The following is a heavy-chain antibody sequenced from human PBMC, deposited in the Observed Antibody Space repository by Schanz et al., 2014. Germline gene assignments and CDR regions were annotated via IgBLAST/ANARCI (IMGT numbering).Heavy chain of an antibody. V-gene: IGHV3-53*01. CDR1: GFTVTGNY. CDR3: AIHSPLAYCGGDCLVY. CDR2: IYSGRST. D-gene: IGHD2-21*02. Sequence: EVQLVESGGGLIQPGGSLRLSCAASGFTVTGNYMSWVRQAPGKGLEWVSVIYSGRSTYYTDSVKGRFIISRDNSKNTLYLQMNSLRAEDTAVHYCAIHSPLAYCGGDCLVYGGKGTLNTVFS. J-gene: IGHJ4*02.